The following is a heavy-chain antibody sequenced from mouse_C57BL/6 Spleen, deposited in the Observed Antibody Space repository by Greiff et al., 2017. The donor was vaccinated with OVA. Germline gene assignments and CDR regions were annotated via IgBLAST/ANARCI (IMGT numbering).Heavy chain of an antibody. CDR1: GYAFSSSW. Sequence: VQLQQSGPELVKPGASVKISCKASGYAFSSSWMNWVKQRPGKGLEWIGRIYPGDGDTNYNGKFKGKATLTADKSSSTAYMQLSSLTSEDSAVYFCARSGDGYYGRYFDVWGTGTTVTVSS. D-gene: IGHD2-3*01. J-gene: IGHJ1*03. CDR2: IYPGDGDT. V-gene: IGHV1-82*01. CDR3: ARSGDGYYGRYFDV.